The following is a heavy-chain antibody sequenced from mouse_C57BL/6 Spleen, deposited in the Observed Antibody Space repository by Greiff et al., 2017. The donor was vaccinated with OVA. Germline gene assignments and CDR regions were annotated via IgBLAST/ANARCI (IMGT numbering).Heavy chain of an antibody. CDR3: ASYGSSSWFAY. J-gene: IGHJ3*01. CDR2: IDPSDSYT. Sequence: VKLQQPGAELVKPGASVKLSCKASGYTFTSYWMQWVKQRPGQGLEWIGEIDPSDSYTNYNQKFKGKATLTVDTSSSTAYMQLSSLTSEDSAVYYCASYGSSSWFAYWGQGTLVTVSA. D-gene: IGHD1-1*01. V-gene: IGHV1-50*01. CDR1: GYTFTSYW.